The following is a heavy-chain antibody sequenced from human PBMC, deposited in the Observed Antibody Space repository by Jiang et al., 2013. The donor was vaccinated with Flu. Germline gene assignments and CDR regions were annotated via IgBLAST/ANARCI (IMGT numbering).Heavy chain of an antibody. CDR2: IRDKAKSYTT. D-gene: IGHD3-22*01. CDR3: AREVTYYYDSSGYYPYYFDY. J-gene: IGHJ4*02. V-gene: IGHV3-72*01. CDR1: GFTFSGHY. Sequence: CAASGFTFSGHYMDWVRQAPGKGLEWVGRIRDKAKSYTTEYAASVKGRFTISRDDSKNSLYLQMSSLKTEDTAVYYCAREVTYYYDSSGYYPYYFDYWGQGALVTVSP.